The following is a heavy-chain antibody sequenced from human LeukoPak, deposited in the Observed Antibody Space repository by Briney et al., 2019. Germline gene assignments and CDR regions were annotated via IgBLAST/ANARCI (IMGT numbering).Heavy chain of an antibody. V-gene: IGHV3-33*06. CDR1: GFTFSSYV. Sequence: GGSLRLSCAASGFTFSSYVMHWVRQAPGKGLEWVAVIWYDGSTKYYADSVKGRFTISRDNSRNTLYLQMNSLRAEDTAVYFCAKGEEGVDAFDIWGQGTMVTVSS. D-gene: IGHD3-10*01. CDR3: AKGEEGVDAFDI. CDR2: IWYDGSTK. J-gene: IGHJ3*02.